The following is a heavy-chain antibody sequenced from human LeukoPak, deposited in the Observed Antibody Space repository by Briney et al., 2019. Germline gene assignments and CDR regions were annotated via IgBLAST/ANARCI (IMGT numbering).Heavy chain of an antibody. CDR1: GFTFSSYS. V-gene: IGHV3-21*01. J-gene: IGHJ4*02. CDR2: ISSSSSYI. CDR3: ARDYSSGWYYFDY. D-gene: IGHD6-19*01. Sequence: GGSLRLSCAASGFTFSSYSMNWVGQAPGKGLEWVSSISSSSSYIYYADSVKGRFTISRDNAKNSLYLQMNSLRAEDTAVYYCARDYSSGWYYFDYWGQGTLVTVSS.